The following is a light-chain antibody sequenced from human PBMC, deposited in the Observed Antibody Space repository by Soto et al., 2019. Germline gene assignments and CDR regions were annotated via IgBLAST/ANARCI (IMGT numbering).Light chain of an antibody. Sequence: EIVLTQSPATLSLSPGERATLSCRASQSVSSSLAWYQQKPGQAPRLLIYDASNRASGIPARFSGRGSGTDFTLTISSLEPEDFAVYYCQQRSNWPQYTFGQGTKLEIK. CDR3: QQRSNWPQYT. V-gene: IGKV3-11*01. CDR1: QSVSSS. CDR2: DAS. J-gene: IGKJ2*01.